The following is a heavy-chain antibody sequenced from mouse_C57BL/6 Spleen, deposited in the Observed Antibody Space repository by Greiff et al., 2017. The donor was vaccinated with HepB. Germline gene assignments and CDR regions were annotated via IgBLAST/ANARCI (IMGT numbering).Heavy chain of an antibody. Sequence: VQRVESGPGLLAPSQSLSITCTVSGFSLTSYAISWVRQPPGKGLEWLGVIWTGGGTNYNSALKSRLSISKDNSKSQVFLKMNSLQTDDTARYYCARNPSYGPYAMDYWGQGTSVTVSS. CDR2: IWTGGGT. CDR1: GFSLTSYA. CDR3: ARNPSYGPYAMDY. V-gene: IGHV2-9-1*01. D-gene: IGHD1-2*01. J-gene: IGHJ4*01.